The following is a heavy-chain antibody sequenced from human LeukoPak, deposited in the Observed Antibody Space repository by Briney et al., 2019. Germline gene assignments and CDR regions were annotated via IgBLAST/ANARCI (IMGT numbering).Heavy chain of an antibody. CDR1: GFTFSSYG. V-gene: IGHV3-30*02. J-gene: IGHJ4*02. D-gene: IGHD6-19*01. Sequence: QVQLVESGGGVVQPGGSLRLSCAASGFTFSSYGMHWVRQAPGKGLEWVAVIRYDGSNKYYADSVKARFTLSRDNSKNTMYLQMNTLRAEDTAVYYCATGYSSGWYGRLDYWGQGTLVTVSS. CDR3: ATGYSSGWYGRLDY. CDR2: IRYDGSNK.